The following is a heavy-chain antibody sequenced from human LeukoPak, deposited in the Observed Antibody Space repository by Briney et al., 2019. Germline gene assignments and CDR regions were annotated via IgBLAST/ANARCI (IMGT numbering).Heavy chain of an antibody. V-gene: IGHV3-23*01. D-gene: IGHD3-22*01. Sequence: GGSLRLSCEASGFTFSSYVMSWVRQAPGKGLEWVSGISGSAGYTYYADSVKGRFTISRDISKSTLFLQMNSLRAEDTAVYYCAKVQKSTYYHDSNSAMDVWGQGTSVIVSS. CDR1: GFTFSSYV. CDR3: AKVQKSTYYHDSNSAMDV. J-gene: IGHJ6*02. CDR2: ISGSAGYT.